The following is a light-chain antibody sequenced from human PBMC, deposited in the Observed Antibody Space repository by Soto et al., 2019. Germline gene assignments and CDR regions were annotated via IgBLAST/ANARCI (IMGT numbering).Light chain of an antibody. CDR3: QQYYTYST. J-gene: IGKJ1*01. V-gene: IGKV1-5*03. CDR1: QSIDGW. CDR2: KAS. Sequence: DIQMTQSPSTLSASVGDRVTITWRASQSIDGWLAWYQQKPGTAPKLLVYKASSLESGVPSRFSGSGSGTEFTLTIRSLQPDDFATYYYQQYYTYSTFGQGTKVDI.